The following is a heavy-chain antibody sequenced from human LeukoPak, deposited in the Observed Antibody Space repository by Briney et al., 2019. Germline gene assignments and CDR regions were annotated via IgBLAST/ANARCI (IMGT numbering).Heavy chain of an antibody. CDR1: GGSISSYY. Sequence: SETLSLTCTVSGGSISSYYWSWIRQPPGKGLEWIGYIYYSGSTNYNPSLKSRVTISVDTSKNQFSLELSSVTAADTAVYYCARYYYDSSGYYYFDYWGQGTMVTVSS. J-gene: IGHJ4*02. CDR2: IYYSGST. V-gene: IGHV4-59*01. D-gene: IGHD3-22*01. CDR3: ARYYYDSSGYYYFDY.